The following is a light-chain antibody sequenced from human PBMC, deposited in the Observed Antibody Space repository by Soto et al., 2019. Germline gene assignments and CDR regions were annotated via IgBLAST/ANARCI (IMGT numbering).Light chain of an antibody. V-gene: IGLV2-8*01. J-gene: IGLJ3*02. CDR2: EVS. CDR1: SSDVGGYNY. CDR3: SSYAGSNNLGV. Sequence: QSVLTQPPSASGSPGQSVTISCTGTSSDVGGYNYVSWYQQHPGKVPKLMIYEVSKRPSGVPDRFSGSKSGNTASLTVSGLQAEDEADYYCSSYAGSNNLGVFGGGTQLTAL.